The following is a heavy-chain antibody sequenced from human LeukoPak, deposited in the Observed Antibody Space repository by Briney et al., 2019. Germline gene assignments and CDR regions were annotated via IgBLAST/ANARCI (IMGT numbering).Heavy chain of an antibody. D-gene: IGHD6-19*01. CDR2: IYYSGST. Sequence: SETLSLTCSVSGGSISSYYWSWIRQPPGKGLEWIGYIYYSGSTNYNPSLKSRVTISVDTSKNQFSLKLSSVTATDTAMYYCARDHSSGWYRGAFDIWGQGTRLTVSS. CDR1: GGSISSYY. V-gene: IGHV4-59*01. J-gene: IGHJ3*02. CDR3: ARDHSSGWYRGAFDI.